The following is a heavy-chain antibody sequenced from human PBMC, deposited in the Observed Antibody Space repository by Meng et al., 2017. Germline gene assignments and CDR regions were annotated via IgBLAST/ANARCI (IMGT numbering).Heavy chain of an antibody. Sequence: VRLGQSGAEGKKPGASVKVSCKASGYTCTGYYMHWVRQAPGQGLEWMGRINPNSGGTNYAQKFQGRVTMTRDTSISTAYMELSRLRSDDTAVYYCAREAITNYDILTGYPDYWGQGTLVTVSS. V-gene: IGHV1-2*06. CDR3: AREAITNYDILTGYPDY. D-gene: IGHD3-9*01. CDR1: GYTCTGYY. CDR2: INPNSGGT. J-gene: IGHJ4*02.